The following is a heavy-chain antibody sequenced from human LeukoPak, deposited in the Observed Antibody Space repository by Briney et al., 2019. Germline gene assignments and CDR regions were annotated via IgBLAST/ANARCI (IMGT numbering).Heavy chain of an antibody. V-gene: IGHV3-30*04. CDR1: GFSFTSYN. D-gene: IGHD4/OR15-4a*01. CDR3: GRDFVNGAKARFDC. Sequence: GGSLRLSCAASGFSFTSYNFHCGREAPGKGLQWLGFISFDGNIKSKDSVTGRFTISRDTSKNTLYLQMNSLRAEDTAIYYCGRDFVNGAKARFDCWGQGTLVTVSS. J-gene: IGHJ4*02. CDR2: ISFDGNIK.